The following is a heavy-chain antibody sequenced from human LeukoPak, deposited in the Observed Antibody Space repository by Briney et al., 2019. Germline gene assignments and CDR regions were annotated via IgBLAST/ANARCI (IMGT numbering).Heavy chain of an antibody. CDR2: IYTSGST. CDR1: GGSISSGGYS. D-gene: IGHD3-16*02. CDR3: ARDNYDYVWGSYRYTLSWFDP. V-gene: IGHV4-61*02. Sequence: SETLSLTCAVSGGSISSGGYSWSWIRQPPGKGLEWIGRIYTSGSTNYNPSLKSRVTMSVDTSKNQFSLKLSSVTAADTAVYYCARDNYDYVWGSYRYTLSWFDPWGQGTLVTVSS. J-gene: IGHJ5*02.